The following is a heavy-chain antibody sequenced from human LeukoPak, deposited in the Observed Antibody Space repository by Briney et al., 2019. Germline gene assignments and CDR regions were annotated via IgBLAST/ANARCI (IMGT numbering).Heavy chain of an antibody. CDR3: ARERTLTSCYDY. V-gene: IGHV1-2*02. D-gene: IGHD2-15*01. J-gene: IGHJ4*02. CDR2: INPNNGGT. Sequence: ASVKVSCKASGYTFTGYYMHWVRQAPGQGLEWMGWINPNNGGTNYAQKFQGRVTMTSDTSISTAYMELSRLRSDDTAVYYCARERTLTSCYDYWGQGTLVTVSS. CDR1: GYTFTGYY.